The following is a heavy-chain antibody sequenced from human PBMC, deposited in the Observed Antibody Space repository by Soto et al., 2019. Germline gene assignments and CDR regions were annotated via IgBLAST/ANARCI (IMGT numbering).Heavy chain of an antibody. CDR1: GFAFASYA. J-gene: IGHJ4*02. CDR3: ARDGPSLLWFGELSLPDYFDY. Sequence: GVSAEVCWKARGFAFASYARCWPYQAPGQGLEWMGWISAYNGNTNYAQKLQGRVTMTTDTSTSTAYMELRSLRSDDTAVYYCARDGPSLLWFGELSLPDYFDYWGQGTLVTVSS. CDR2: ISAYNGNT. V-gene: IGHV1-18*01. D-gene: IGHD3-10*01.